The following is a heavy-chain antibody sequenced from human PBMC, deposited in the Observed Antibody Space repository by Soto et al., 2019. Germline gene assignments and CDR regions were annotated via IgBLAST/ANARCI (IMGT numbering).Heavy chain of an antibody. Sequence: GGSLRLSCAASGFTFSSYGMHWVRQAPGKGLEWVAVISYDGSNKNYADSVKGRLTISRDNSKNTLYLQMNSLRAEETAVYYCAKGPPRGELLGYYGMDVWGQGTTVTVSS. CDR3: AKGPPRGELLGYYGMDV. CDR2: ISYDGSNK. J-gene: IGHJ6*02. D-gene: IGHD1-26*01. CDR1: GFTFSSYG. V-gene: IGHV3-30*18.